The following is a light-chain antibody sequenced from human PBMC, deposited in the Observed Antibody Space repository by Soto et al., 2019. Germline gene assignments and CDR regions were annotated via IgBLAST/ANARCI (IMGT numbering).Light chain of an antibody. CDR1: RGDVGGYDH. Sequence: QSVLTQPASVSGSPGQSITISCTGNRGDVGGYDHVAWYQQHPGKVPQLIIYDVTNRPSGVSSRFSGSKSGNTASLTISGLQPEDEADYYCFSYTGSGTGIFGAGTQLTVL. CDR2: DVT. CDR3: FSYTGSGTGI. J-gene: IGLJ7*01. V-gene: IGLV2-14*01.